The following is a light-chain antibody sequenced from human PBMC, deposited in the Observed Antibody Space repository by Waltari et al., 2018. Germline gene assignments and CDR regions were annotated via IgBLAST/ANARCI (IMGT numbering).Light chain of an antibody. CDR1: QGIGKS. Sequence: DIQMTQSPSSLSASVGDRVTITCRASQGIGKSLAWFQQKLGKAPKSLIYAASTLKSGVPSKFSGSGSGTDFTLTISSLQPEDFATYSCQQYSGYPLTFGGGTKVE. CDR3: QQYSGYPLT. CDR2: AAS. V-gene: IGKV1-16*02. J-gene: IGKJ4*01.